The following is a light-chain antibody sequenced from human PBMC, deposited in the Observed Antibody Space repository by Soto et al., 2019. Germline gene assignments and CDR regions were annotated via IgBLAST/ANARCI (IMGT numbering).Light chain of an antibody. V-gene: IGLV2-8*01. CDR3: SSYAGSLSWV. CDR2: EVS. CDR1: SSDVGYYNY. Sequence: QSALTQPPSASGSPGQSVTISCTGTSSDVGYYNYVSWYQQHPGKAPKLMIYEVSKRPSGVPDRFSGSKSGTTASLTVSGLHEEDEADYYCSSYAGSLSWVFGGGTKLTVL. J-gene: IGLJ3*02.